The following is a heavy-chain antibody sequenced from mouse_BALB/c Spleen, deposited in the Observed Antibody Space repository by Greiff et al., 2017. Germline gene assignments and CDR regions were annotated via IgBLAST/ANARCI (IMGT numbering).Heavy chain of an antibody. CDR1: GFTFSSYG. CDR3: AREGLGRLAY. J-gene: IGHJ3*01. V-gene: IGHV5-6-3*01. Sequence: VQLKESGGGLVQPGGSLKLSCAASGFTFSSYGMSWVRQTPDKRLELVATINSNGGSTYYPDSVKGRFTISRDNAKNTLYLQMSSLKSEDTAMYYCAREGLGRLAYWGQGTLVTVSA. CDR2: INSNGGST. D-gene: IGHD4-1*01.